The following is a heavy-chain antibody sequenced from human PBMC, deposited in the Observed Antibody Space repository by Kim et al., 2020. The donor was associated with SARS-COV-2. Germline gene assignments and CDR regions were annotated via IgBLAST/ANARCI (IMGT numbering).Heavy chain of an antibody. J-gene: IGHJ4*02. CDR1: GYTFTSYG. V-gene: IGHV1-18*01. Sequence: ASVKVSCKASGYTFTSYGISWVRQAPGQGLEWMGWISAYNGNTNYAQKLQGRVTMTTDTSTSTAYMELRSLRSDDTAVYYCARDSPRDGLVIRVAYWGQGTLVTVSS. CDR3: ARDSPRDGLVIRVAY. D-gene: IGHD3-9*01. CDR2: ISAYNGNT.